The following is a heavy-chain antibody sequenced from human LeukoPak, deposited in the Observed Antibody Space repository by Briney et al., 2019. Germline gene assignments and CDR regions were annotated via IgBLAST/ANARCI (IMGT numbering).Heavy chain of an antibody. D-gene: IGHD3-10*02. J-gene: IGHJ6*04. CDR3: AELGITMIGGV. V-gene: IGHV3-48*03. CDR1: GFTFSSYE. Sequence: GGSLRLSCAASGFTFSSYEMNWGRQAPGKGVEWVSYISSSGSTIYYADSVKGRFTISRDNAKNSLYLQMNSLRAEDTAVYYCAELGITMIGGVWGKGTTVTISS. CDR2: ISSSGSTI.